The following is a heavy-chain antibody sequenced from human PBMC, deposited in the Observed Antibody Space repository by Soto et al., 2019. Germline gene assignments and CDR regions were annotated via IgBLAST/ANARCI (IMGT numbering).Heavy chain of an antibody. CDR3: ARCLGGLRWYYFDY. CDR1: GGSISSSNW. J-gene: IGHJ4*02. Sequence: TCAVSGGSISSSNWWSWVRQPPGTGLEWSGEIYQSGSTNYNPSLKSRVTISVDKSKNQFSLKLSSVTAADTAVYYCARCLGGLRWYYFDYWGQGTLVTVS. V-gene: IGHV4-4*02. CDR2: IYQSGST. D-gene: IGHD5-12*01.